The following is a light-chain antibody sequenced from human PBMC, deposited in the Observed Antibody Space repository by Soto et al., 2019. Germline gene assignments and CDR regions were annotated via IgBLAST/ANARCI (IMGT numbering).Light chain of an antibody. J-gene: IGKJ5*01. CDR1: QDINNY. CDR2: DAS. Sequence: DIQMTQSPSSLSASVGDRVIITCQASQDINNYLNWYQQKPGKAPKLLIYDASNLETGVPSRFSGSGSRTDFSFTISSLQPEDIATYFCHQYDNLPPTFGQGTRLEMK. V-gene: IGKV1-33*01. CDR3: HQYDNLPPT.